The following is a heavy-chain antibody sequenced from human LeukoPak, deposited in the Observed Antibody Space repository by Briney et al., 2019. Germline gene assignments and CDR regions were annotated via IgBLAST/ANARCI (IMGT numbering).Heavy chain of an antibody. CDR3: ARRASSYYDSTGIDY. CDR2: INAGNGNT. Sequence: EASVKVSCKASGYTFTTYAMHWVRQAPGQRLEWMGWINAGNGNTKYSQKFQGRVTITRDTSASTAYMELSSLRSEDTAVYYCARRASSYYDSTGIDYWGQGTLVTVSS. J-gene: IGHJ4*02. CDR1: GYTFTTYA. V-gene: IGHV1-3*01. D-gene: IGHD3-22*01.